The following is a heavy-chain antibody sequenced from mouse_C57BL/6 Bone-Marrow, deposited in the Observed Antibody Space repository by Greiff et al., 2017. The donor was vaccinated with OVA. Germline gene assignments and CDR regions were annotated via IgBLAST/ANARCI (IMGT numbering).Heavy chain of an antibody. CDR1: GFSLTSYG. CDR2: IWSGGST. J-gene: IGHJ3*01. Sequence: VHLVESGPGLVQPSQSLSITCTVSGFSLTSYGVHWVRQSPGKGLEWLGVIWSGGSTDYNAAFISRLSISKDNSKSQVFFKMNSLQADDTAIYYCARTFDYDETKPSWFAYWGQGTLVTVSA. CDR3: ARTFDYDETKPSWFAY. D-gene: IGHD2-4*01. V-gene: IGHV2-2*01.